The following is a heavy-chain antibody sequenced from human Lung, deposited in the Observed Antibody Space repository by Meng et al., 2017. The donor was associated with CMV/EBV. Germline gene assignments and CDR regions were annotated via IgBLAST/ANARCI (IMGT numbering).Heavy chain of an antibody. J-gene: IGHJ5*02. D-gene: IGHD2-2*01. CDR1: GFPLSNARMG. Sequence: SGPTLVKPTETLTLTCTVPGFPLSNARMGVSWIRQPPGKALEWLAHIFSNDEKSYSTSLKSRLTISKDTSKSQVVLTMTNMDPVDTATYYCARIPSRACSSTSCSTGLFRFDPWGQGTLVTVSS. V-gene: IGHV2-26*01. CDR2: IFSNDEK. CDR3: ARIPSRACSSTSCSTGLFRFDP.